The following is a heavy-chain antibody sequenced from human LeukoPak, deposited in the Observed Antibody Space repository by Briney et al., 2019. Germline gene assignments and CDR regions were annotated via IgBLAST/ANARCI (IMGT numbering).Heavy chain of an antibody. CDR2: IYTSGST. V-gene: IGHV4-4*07. CDR1: GDSISTYY. J-gene: IGHJ3*01. Sequence: SETLSLTCTVSGDSISTYYWSWIRQPAGKGLEWIGRIYTSGSTNYNPSLKSRVTMSVDTSKNQFSLKLSSVTAADTAVYYCARDSSSGWLVYLDAFDVWGQGTMVTVSS. D-gene: IGHD6-19*01. CDR3: ARDSSSGWLVYLDAFDV.